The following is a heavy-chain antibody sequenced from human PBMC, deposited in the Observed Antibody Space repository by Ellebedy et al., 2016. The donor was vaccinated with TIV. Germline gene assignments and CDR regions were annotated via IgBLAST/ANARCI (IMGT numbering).Heavy chain of an antibody. Sequence: GGSLRLSCAVYEFSFSSYWMNWVRQAPGKGLEWVANLNQDGSVKYYVDSVKGRFTISRDNAKNSLYLQMNSLRAEDTAVYYCASGFQWGQGTLVTVSS. D-gene: IGHD3-10*01. CDR3: ASGFQ. CDR2: LNQDGSVK. CDR1: EFSFSSYW. J-gene: IGHJ4*02. V-gene: IGHV3-7*01.